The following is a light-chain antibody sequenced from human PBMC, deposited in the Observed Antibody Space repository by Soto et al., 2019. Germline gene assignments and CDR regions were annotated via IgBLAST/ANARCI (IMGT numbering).Light chain of an antibody. CDR2: DVS. CDR1: SSDVGGYNY. CDR3: QSYDSSLSGVV. J-gene: IGLJ2*01. V-gene: IGLV2-11*01. Sequence: QSALTQPRSVSGSPGQSVTISCTGTSSDVGGYNYVSWYQQHPGKAPKVMIYDVSERPSGVPDRFSGSKSGNTASLTISGLQAEDEADYYCQSYDSSLSGVVFGGGTKLTVL.